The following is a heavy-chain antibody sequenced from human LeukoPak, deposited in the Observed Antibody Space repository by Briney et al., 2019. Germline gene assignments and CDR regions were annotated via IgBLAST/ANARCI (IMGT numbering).Heavy chain of an antibody. CDR3: ARAPTFEYSSSWYENWFDP. V-gene: IGHV1-69*13. CDR2: IIPIFGTA. J-gene: IGHJ5*02. D-gene: IGHD6-13*01. Sequence: ASVKVSCKASGGTFSSYAISWVRQAPGQGLEWMGGIIPIFGTANYAQKFQGRVTITADESTSTAHMELSSLRSEDTAVYYCARAPTFEYSSSWYENWFDPWGQGTLVTVSS. CDR1: GGTFSSYA.